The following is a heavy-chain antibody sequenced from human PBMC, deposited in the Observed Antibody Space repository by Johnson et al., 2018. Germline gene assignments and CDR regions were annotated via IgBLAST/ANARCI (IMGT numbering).Heavy chain of an antibody. Sequence: VQLVQSGGVVVQPGGSLRLSCAASGFTFDDYAMHWVRQAPGKGMEWVSLISWDGGSTYYADSVKGRFTISRDNSKNSLYLQMNSLRAEDTALYYCGRGVTTDAFDIWGQGTMVTVSS. CDR2: ISWDGGST. J-gene: IGHJ3*02. D-gene: IGHD4-17*01. CDR3: GRGVTTDAFDI. V-gene: IGHV3-43D*03. CDR1: GFTFDDYA.